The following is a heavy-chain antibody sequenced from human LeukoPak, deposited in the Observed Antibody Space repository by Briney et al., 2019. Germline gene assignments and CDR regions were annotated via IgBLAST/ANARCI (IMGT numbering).Heavy chain of an antibody. CDR2: IYYSGST. J-gene: IGHJ4*02. CDR3: ARGYTAMAID. V-gene: IGHV4-31*03. CDR1: GGSISSGGYY. D-gene: IGHD5-18*01. Sequence: SETLSLTCTVSGGSISSGGYYWSWIRQHPGKGLEWIGYIYYSGSTYYNPSLKSRVTISVDTSKNQFSLKLSSVTAADTAVYYCARGYTAMAIDWGQGTLVTVSS.